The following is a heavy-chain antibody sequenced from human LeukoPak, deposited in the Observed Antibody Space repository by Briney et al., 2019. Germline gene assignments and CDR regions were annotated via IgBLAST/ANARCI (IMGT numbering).Heavy chain of an antibody. J-gene: IGHJ3*02. Sequence: PSETLSLTCAVYGGSFSGYYWSWIRQPPGKGLEWIGEINHSGSTNYNPSLKSRVTISVDTSKNQFSLKLSSVTAADTAVYYCARVMAYYYGSGSPDAFDIWGQGTMVTVSS. CDR2: INHSGST. D-gene: IGHD3-10*01. CDR1: GGSFSGYY. CDR3: ARVMAYYYGSGSPDAFDI. V-gene: IGHV4-34*01.